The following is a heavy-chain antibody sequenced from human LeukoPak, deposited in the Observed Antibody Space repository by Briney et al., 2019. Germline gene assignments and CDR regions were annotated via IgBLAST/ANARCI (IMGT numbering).Heavy chain of an antibody. CDR2: ISSSGSTI. V-gene: IGHV3-48*03. CDR1: GFTFSSYE. CDR3: ARDLNREGMGI. Sequence: GGSLRLSCAASGFTFSSYEMNWVRQAPGKGLEWVSYISSSGSTIYYADSVKGRFTISRDNAKNSLYLQMNSLRAEDTAVYYCARDLNREGMGIWGQGTMDTVSS. D-gene: IGHD3-10*01. J-gene: IGHJ3*02.